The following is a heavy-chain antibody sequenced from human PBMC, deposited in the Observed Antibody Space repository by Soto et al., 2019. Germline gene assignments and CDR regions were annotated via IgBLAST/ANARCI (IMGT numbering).Heavy chain of an antibody. V-gene: IGHV5-51*01. CDR3: ARHAVDIVATPELALGY. D-gene: IGHD5-12*01. Sequence: PGESLKISCKGSGYSFTSYWIGWVRQMPGKGLEWMGIIYPGDSDTRYSPSFQGQVTISADKSISTAYLQWSSLKASDTAMYYCARHAVDIVATPELALGYWGQGTLVTVS. CDR1: GYSFTSYW. CDR2: IYPGDSDT. J-gene: IGHJ4*02.